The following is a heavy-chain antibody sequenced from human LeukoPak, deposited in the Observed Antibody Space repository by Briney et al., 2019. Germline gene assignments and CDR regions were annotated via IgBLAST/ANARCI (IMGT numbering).Heavy chain of an antibody. J-gene: IGHJ6*02. CDR1: GFTFSSYS. V-gene: IGHV3-7*05. CDR3: ARGSGMDV. Sequence: PGGSLRLSCAASGFTFSSYSMNWVRLAPGKGLECVANIKQDGTEKYYVDSVKGRFTISRDNAKNSLYLQTNSLRAEDTAVYYCARGSGMDVWGQGTTVTVSS. CDR2: IKQDGTEK.